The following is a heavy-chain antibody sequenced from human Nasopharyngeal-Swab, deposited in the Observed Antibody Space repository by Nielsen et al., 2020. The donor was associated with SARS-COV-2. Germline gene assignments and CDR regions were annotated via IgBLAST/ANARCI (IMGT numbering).Heavy chain of an antibody. CDR1: GFTFSSYS. D-gene: IGHD7-27*01. CDR2: ISSSSSYI. Sequence: GESLKISCAASGFTFSSYSTNWVRQAPGKGLEWVSSISSSSSYIYYADSVKGRFTISRDNAKNSLYLQMNSLRAEDTAVYYCARDRGTGDSYYYYGMDVWGQGTTVTVSS. J-gene: IGHJ6*02. CDR3: ARDRGTGDSYYYYGMDV. V-gene: IGHV3-21*01.